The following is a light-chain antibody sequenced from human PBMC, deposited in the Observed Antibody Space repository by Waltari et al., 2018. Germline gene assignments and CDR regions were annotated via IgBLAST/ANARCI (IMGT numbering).Light chain of an antibody. CDR3: QQYATTPRT. CDR1: QSVLYSPNNKNY. Sequence: DIVMTQSPDSLAVSLGERATINCKSSQSVLYSPNNKNYLAWFQQKPGQPPKLLIYWASTRGSGVPDRFSGSGSGTDFTLTISSLQAEDVAIYYCQQYATTPRTFGQGTKLEIK. J-gene: IGKJ2*02. V-gene: IGKV4-1*01. CDR2: WAS.